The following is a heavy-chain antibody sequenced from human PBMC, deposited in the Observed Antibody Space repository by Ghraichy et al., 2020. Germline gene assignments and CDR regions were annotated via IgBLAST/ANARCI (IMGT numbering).Heavy chain of an antibody. CDR3: ARDGGYVGLDR. V-gene: IGHV3-48*03. CDR1: GIAFSSYE. Sequence: GGSLRLSCIASGIAFSSYEMNWVRQAPGKGLEWVSKISSSASTIFFADSVKGRFTMSRDSAKNTLFLQMNSLTVEDTGVYYCARDGGYVGLDRWGRGTQVIVS. CDR2: ISSSASTI. D-gene: IGHD2-2*01. J-gene: IGHJ5*02.